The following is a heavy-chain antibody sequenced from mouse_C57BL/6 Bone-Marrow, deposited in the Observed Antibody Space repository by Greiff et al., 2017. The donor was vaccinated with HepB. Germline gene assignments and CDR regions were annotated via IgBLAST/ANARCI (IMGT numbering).Heavy chain of an antibody. CDR2: INPSTGGT. V-gene: IGHV1-42*01. D-gene: IGHD2-1*01. CDR1: GYSFTGYY. J-gene: IGHJ2*01. Sequence: VQLQQSGPELVKPGASVKISCKASGYSFTGYYMNWVKQSPEKSLEWIGEINPSTGGTTYNQKFKAKATLTVDKSSSTAYMQLKSLTSEDSAVYYCARGRNYEFDYWGQGTTLTVSS. CDR3: ARGRNYEFDY.